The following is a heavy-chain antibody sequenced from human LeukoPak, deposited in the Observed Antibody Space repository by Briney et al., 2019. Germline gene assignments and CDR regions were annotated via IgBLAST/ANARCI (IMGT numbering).Heavy chain of an antibody. CDR1: GYSFTSYW. J-gene: IGHJ4*02. D-gene: IGHD2-15*01. CDR3: ARVLTPYCSGGSCYLGYFDY. V-gene: IGHV5-51*01. CDR2: IYPGDSDT. Sequence: PGESLKISCKGSGYSFTSYWIGWVRQIPGKGLEWMGIIYPGDSDTRYSPSFQGQVTISADKSISTAYLQWSSLKASDTAMYYCARVLTPYCSGGSCYLGYFDYWGQGTLVTVSS.